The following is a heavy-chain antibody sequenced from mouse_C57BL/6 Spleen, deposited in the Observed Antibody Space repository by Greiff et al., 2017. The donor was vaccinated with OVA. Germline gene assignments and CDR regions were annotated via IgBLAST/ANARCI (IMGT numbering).Heavy chain of an antibody. D-gene: IGHD1-1*01. V-gene: IGHV1-26*01. Sequence: EVQLQQSGPELVKPGASVKISCKASGYTFTDYYMNWVKQSHGKSLEWIGDINPNNGGTSYNQKFKGKATLTVDKSSSTAYMELRSLTSEDSAVYYCARGTTVVAPWFAYWGQGTLVTVSA. J-gene: IGHJ3*01. CDR3: ARGTTVVAPWFAY. CDR1: GYTFTDYY. CDR2: INPNNGGT.